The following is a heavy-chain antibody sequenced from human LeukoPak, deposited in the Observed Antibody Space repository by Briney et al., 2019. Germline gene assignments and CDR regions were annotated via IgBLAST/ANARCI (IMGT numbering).Heavy chain of an antibody. CDR2: IYYSGST. V-gene: IGHV4-59*01. CDR3: ARNLLVRGVHDAFDI. CDR1: GGSISSYY. D-gene: IGHD3-10*01. J-gene: IGHJ3*02. Sequence: SETLSPTCTDSGGSISSYYWSWIRQPPGKGLEWIGYIYYSGSTNYNPSLKSRVTISVDTSKNQFSLKLSSVTAADTAVYYCARNLLVRGVHDAFDIWGQGTMVTVSS.